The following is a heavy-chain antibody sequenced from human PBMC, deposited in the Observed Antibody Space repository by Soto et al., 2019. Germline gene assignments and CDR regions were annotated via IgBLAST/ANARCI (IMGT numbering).Heavy chain of an antibody. D-gene: IGHD3-10*01. J-gene: IGHJ4*02. Sequence: QVQLMQSGAELTKPGASVKVSCETSGYAFNTYGLSWVRQAPGQGLEWMGWIVADSGNTIYAQKFQGRVTMYRDTSTNTAYMELRSLTSDDSALYYCARVAGSGSGSRRFDFWGQGTLVSVSS. V-gene: IGHV1-18*01. CDR2: IVADSGNT. CDR3: ARVAGSGSGSRRFDF. CDR1: GYAFNTYG.